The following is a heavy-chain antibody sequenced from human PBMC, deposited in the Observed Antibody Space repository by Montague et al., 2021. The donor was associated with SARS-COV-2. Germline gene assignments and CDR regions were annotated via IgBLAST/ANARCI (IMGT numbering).Heavy chain of an antibody. J-gene: IGHJ5*02. CDR3: ARGAAYDFWGGVLRCKAFDP. CDR1: GGSLSGYY. CDR2: INHSGST. V-gene: IGHV4-34*01. Sequence: SETLSLTCAVYGGSLSGYYWAWIRQTPAKGLEWIGEINHSGSTNYNPSLKSRVTISVDTSKKQFSLILNSMTAADTAVYYCARGAAYDFWGGVLRCKAFDPWGLGTPVTVSS. D-gene: IGHD3/OR15-3a*01.